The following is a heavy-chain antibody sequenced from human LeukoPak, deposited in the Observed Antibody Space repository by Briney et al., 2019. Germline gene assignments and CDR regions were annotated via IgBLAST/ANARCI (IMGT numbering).Heavy chain of an antibody. CDR3: VYYDSSGYYYGRLRY. CDR1: GFTFSSFA. D-gene: IGHD3-22*01. CDR2: IGAGGSKT. J-gene: IGHJ4*02. Sequence: GGSLRLSCAASGFTFSSFAMSWVRQAPGKGLEWVSIIGAGGSKTYYADSVKGRFTISRDNSKNTLYLQMNRLRAEDTAMYYCVYYDSSGYYYGRLRYWGQGALVTVSS. V-gene: IGHV3-23*01.